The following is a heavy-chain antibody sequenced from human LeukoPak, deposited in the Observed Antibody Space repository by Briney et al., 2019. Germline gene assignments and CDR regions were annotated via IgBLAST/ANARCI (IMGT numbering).Heavy chain of an antibody. D-gene: IGHD6-25*01. CDR3: ARGTLGGYSSGWPFLDY. Sequence: SETLSLTCTVSGGSISSYYWNWIRQTPGKGLEWIGYIHYSGSTQHSPALKSRVSISGDTSKNQFFLRLTSLTAADTAVYFCARGTLGGYSSGWPFLDYWGQGTLVTVSS. CDR1: GGSISSYY. CDR2: IHYSGST. J-gene: IGHJ4*02. V-gene: IGHV4-59*01.